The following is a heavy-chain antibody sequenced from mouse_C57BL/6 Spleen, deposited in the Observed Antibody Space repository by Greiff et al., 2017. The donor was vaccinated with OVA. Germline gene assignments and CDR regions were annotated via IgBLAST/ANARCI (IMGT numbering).Heavy chain of an antibody. CDR2: ISSGSSTL. V-gene: IGHV5-17*01. CDR1: GFTFSDYG. J-gene: IGHJ4*01. D-gene: IGHD1-1*01. CDR3: AKDTAVVARAMDY. Sequence: DVMLVESGGGLVKPGGSLKLSCAASGFTFSDYGMHWVRQAPEKGLEWVAYISSGSSTLYYADKVKGRFTISRDNAKNTLFLQMASLGSEDTAMYYCAKDTAVVARAMDYWGQGTSVTVSS.